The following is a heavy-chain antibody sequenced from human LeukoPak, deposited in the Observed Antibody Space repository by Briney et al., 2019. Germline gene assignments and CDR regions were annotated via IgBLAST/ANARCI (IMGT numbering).Heavy chain of an antibody. CDR1: GFTFSSYA. D-gene: IGHD3-9*01. CDR2: ISGSGGST. V-gene: IGHV3-23*01. J-gene: IGHJ4*02. Sequence: HSGGSLRLSCAASGFTFSSYAMSWVRQAPGKGLEWVSAISGSGGSTYYADSVKGRFTISRDNSKNTLYLQMNSLRAEDTAVYYCAQTQGGLRYFDWLVPYFDYWGQGTLVTVSS. CDR3: AQTQGGLRYFDWLVPYFDY.